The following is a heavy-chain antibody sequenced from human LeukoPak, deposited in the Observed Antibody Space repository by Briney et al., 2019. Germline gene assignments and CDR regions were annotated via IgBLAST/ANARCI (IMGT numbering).Heavy chain of an antibody. J-gene: IGHJ4*02. CDR3: ARNNWGIDY. CDR1: GFTFSSYE. V-gene: IGHV3-48*03. CDR2: ISSSDSTI. Sequence: GGSLRLSCAASGFTFSSYEMNWVRQAPGKGLEWVSYISSSDSTIYYADSVKGRFTISRDNAKNTLYLEMNSLREEDTAVYYCARNNWGIDYWGRGALVTVSS. D-gene: IGHD7-27*01.